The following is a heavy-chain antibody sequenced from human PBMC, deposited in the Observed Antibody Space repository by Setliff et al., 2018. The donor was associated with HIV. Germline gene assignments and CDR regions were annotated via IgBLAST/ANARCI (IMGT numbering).Heavy chain of an antibody. D-gene: IGHD4-17*01. V-gene: IGHV3-53*01. J-gene: IGHJ4*02. CDR2: IYSGGST. CDR1: GLTVSSNY. CDR3: ARVATVTRNFDY. Sequence: PGGSLRLSCAASGLTVSSNYMSWVRQAPGKGLEWVSVIYSGGSTYYADSVKGRFTISRDNSKNTLFLQRNSLRAEDMALYYGARVATVTRNFDYWGQGTLVTVSS.